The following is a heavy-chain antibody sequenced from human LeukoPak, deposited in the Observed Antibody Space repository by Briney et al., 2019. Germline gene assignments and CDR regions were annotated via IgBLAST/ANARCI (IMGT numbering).Heavy chain of an antibody. CDR3: AKGYSGSPRDYLDY. D-gene: IGHD1-26*01. CDR1: GFTFSNYG. J-gene: IGHJ4*02. V-gene: IGHV3-30*18. CDR2: ISYDATSE. Sequence: PGRSLRLSCAASGFTFSNYGMHWVRQAPGKGLEWVAVISYDATSEYYADSVKGRFTISRDNSKNTLYLQMNSLRAEDTAVYYCAKGYSGSPRDYLDYWGQGTLVTVSS.